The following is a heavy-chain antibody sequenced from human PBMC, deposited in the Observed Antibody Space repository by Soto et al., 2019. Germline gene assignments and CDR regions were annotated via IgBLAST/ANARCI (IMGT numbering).Heavy chain of an antibody. J-gene: IGHJ1*01. V-gene: IGHV3-74*01. CDR1: GFTFSSYW. CDR2: ISSDASST. CDR3: ARLPNKSPHN. Sequence: EVQLVESGGGLVQPGGSLRLSCAASGFTFSSYWMPWVRQAPGKGLGWVSSISSDASSTSYADPVKGRFTITRDNAKNTVFRQMNRVIAEDAAVYYCARLPNKSPHNWGQGTLVIVSP.